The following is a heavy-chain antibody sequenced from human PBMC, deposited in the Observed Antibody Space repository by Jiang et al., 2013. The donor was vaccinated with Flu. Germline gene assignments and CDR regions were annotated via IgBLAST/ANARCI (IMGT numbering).Heavy chain of an antibody. CDR3: AKWFCIGLVRCWFDP. J-gene: IGHJ5*02. CDR2: IYSSGAT. CDR1: VAPSTVVVPT. V-gene: IGHV4-31*03. Sequence: SQTLSLTCTVSVAPSTVVVPTGAGSAXPEKGLEWIGYIYSSGATRYNPSLKSRLAMSVDTSKNEFSLNLSSVTAADTAVYYCAKWFCIGLVRCWFDPWGQGTLVTVSS. D-gene: IGHD3-10*01.